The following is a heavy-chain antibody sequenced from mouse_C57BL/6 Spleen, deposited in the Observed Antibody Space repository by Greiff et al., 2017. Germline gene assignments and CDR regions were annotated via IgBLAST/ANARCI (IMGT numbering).Heavy chain of an antibody. D-gene: IGHD2-1*01. Sequence: QVQLKESGPELVKPGASVKISCKASGYAFSSSWMNWVKQRPGKGLEWIGRIYPGDGDTNYNGKFKGRATLTADKSSSTAYMQLSSLTSEDSAVXFCARGGYYGNYEGFDYWGQGTTLTVSS. CDR1: GYAFSSSW. CDR2: IYPGDGDT. CDR3: ARGGYYGNYEGFDY. J-gene: IGHJ2*01. V-gene: IGHV1-82*01.